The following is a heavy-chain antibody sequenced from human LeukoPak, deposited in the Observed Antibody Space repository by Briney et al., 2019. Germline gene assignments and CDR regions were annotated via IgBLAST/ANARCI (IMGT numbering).Heavy chain of an antibody. V-gene: IGHV6-1*01. CDR3: TREHSGAWDG. Sequence: SQTLSLTCGLSGDSVSSNSAGWNWIRQSPSRGLEWLGRTYYRSKWYYDYAVSVKSRLTISPDTSRNQFSLQLNSVTPEDTAVYYCTREHSGAWDGWGQGTLVTVSS. CDR1: GDSVSSNSAG. CDR2: TYYRSKWYY. J-gene: IGHJ4*02. D-gene: IGHD1-26*01.